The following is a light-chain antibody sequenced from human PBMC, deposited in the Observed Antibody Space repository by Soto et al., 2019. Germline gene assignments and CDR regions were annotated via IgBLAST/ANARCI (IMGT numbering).Light chain of an antibody. Sequence: GERVTLSCRASQSVSSSYLTWYQQKSGQAPRLLIYAASTLQSGVPSRFSGSGSGTDFTLTISSLQPEDVATYYCQKYNSAPLTFGGGTKVDIK. CDR3: QKYNSAPLT. J-gene: IGKJ4*01. V-gene: IGKV1-27*01. CDR1: QSVSSSY. CDR2: AAS.